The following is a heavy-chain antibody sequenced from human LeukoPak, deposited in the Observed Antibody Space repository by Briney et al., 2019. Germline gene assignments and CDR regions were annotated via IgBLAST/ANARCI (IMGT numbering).Heavy chain of an antibody. CDR2: ISSSSTYI. CDR3: ARGEPGSYSDFDC. D-gene: IGHD3-10*01. V-gene: IGHV3-21*01. Sequence: KPGGSLRLSCAASGFTFSSYSMNWVRQAPGKGLEWVSSISSSSTYIYYADSVKGRFTISRDNAKNSLYLQMNSLRAEDTAVYYCARGEPGSYSDFDCWGRGTLVTVSS. J-gene: IGHJ4*02. CDR1: GFTFSSYS.